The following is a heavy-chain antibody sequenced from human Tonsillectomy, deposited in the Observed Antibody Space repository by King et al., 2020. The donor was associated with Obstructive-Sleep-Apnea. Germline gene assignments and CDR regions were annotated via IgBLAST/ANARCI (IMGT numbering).Heavy chain of an antibody. V-gene: IGHV3-48*04. CDR1: GFTFSSYS. CDR2: ISSSISTI. D-gene: IGHD4-11*01. J-gene: IGHJ4*02. Sequence: QLVQSGGGLVQPGGSLRLSCAASGFTFSSYSMNWVRQAPGKGLEWGSYISSSISTIYYADSVKGRFTISRDNAKNSLYLQMNSLRAEDTAVYYCARAYSNYGGYWGQGTLVTVSS. CDR3: ARAYSNYGGY.